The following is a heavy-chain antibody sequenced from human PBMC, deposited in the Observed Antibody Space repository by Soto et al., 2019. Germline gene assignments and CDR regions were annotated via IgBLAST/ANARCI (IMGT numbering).Heavy chain of an antibody. CDR3: AKPHGSGYDGPDY. CDR1: GFTFSSYA. J-gene: IGHJ4*02. D-gene: IGHD5-12*01. Sequence: GGSLRLSCAASGFTFSSYAMRCVRQAPGKGLEGVSAISGRGGMTYDADSVKGRFTISRDKSKNTLYLQMNSLRAEDTAVYFCAKPHGSGYDGPDYPGQGTFVPVSS. V-gene: IGHV3-23*01. CDR2: ISGRGGMT.